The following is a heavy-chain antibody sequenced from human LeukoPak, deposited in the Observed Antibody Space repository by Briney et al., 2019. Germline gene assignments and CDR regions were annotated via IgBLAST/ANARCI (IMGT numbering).Heavy chain of an antibody. CDR2: IYYSGST. D-gene: IGHD5-18*01. Sequence: GPLRLSCAASGFTFSSYAMSWVRQAPGKGLEWIGYIYYSGSTNYNPSLKSRVTISVDTSKNQFSLKLSSVTAADTAVYYCARDRSYEGLNWFDPWGQGTLVTVSS. CDR3: ARDRSYEGLNWFDP. V-gene: IGHV4-59*01. CDR1: GFTFSSYA. J-gene: IGHJ5*02.